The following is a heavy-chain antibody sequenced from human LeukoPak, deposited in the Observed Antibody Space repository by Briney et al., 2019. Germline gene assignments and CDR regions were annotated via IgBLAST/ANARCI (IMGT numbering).Heavy chain of an antibody. Sequence: SETLSLTCAVSGGSISSITWWSWVRQPPGKGLEWIGEIYHTGSTNYNPSLKSRVTMSVDKSKNQFSLKLSSVTAADTAVYYCAREAGPQPLRGTFDPWGQGTLVTVSS. CDR3: AREAGPQPLRGTFDP. D-gene: IGHD1-1*01. CDR2: IYHTGST. CDR1: GGSISSITW. V-gene: IGHV4-4*02. J-gene: IGHJ5*02.